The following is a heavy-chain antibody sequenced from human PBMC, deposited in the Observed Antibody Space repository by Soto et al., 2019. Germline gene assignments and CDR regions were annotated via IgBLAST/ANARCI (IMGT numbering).Heavy chain of an antibody. CDR2: VYNRGST. CDR3: VRDGNY. CDR1: GGSINNYY. J-gene: IGHJ4*02. V-gene: IGHV4-59*01. Sequence: SETLSLTCTVSGGSINNYYWSWVRQPPGKGLEWIGYVYNRGSTNYNPSLKSRVTISVDTSKNQFSLKLTSVTAADTALYFCVRDGNYWGQGVLVTVPS. D-gene: IGHD1-26*01.